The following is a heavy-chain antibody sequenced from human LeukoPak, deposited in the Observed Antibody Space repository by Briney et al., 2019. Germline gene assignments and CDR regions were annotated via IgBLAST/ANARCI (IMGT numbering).Heavy chain of an antibody. J-gene: IGHJ4*02. V-gene: IGHV3-53*01. CDR2: IYSGGST. Sequence: GGSLRLSCAASGFTVSSNYMSWVRQAPGKGLEWVSVIYSGGSTYYADSVKGRFTISKDNSKNTLYLQMNSLRAEDTAVYYCAREFGAYSSGWSEYWGQGTLVTVSS. D-gene: IGHD6-19*01. CDR3: AREFGAYSSGWSEY. CDR1: GFTVSSNY.